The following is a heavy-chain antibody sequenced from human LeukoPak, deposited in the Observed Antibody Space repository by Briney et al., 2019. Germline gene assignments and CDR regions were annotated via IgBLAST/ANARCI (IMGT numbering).Heavy chain of an antibody. V-gene: IGHV1-8*02. CDR3: ARGIEAYYGDFGWFDP. J-gene: IGHJ5*02. CDR1: GYTFTSYD. Sequence: VASVKVSCKASGYTFTSYDINWVRQATGQGLEWMGWMNPNSGNTGYAQKFQGRVTMTRNTSISTAYMELSSLRSEDTAVYYCARGIEAYYGDFGWFDPWGQGTLVTVSS. D-gene: IGHD4-17*01. CDR2: MNPNSGNT.